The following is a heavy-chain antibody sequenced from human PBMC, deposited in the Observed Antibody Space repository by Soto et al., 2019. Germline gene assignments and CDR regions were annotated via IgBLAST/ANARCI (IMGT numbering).Heavy chain of an antibody. D-gene: IGHD1-1*01. CDR2: IYHGGTT. Sequence: PPEKLCLTCTVSGYSISSGSYWAWIRQPPGKGPEWIASIYHGGTTFYNPSLKSRVTLSVDTSKNQIALNLTSVTAADLAVYYCEREGYHSVDNFAIGIQIWSFDRWGQGLPVTVS. CDR3: EREGYHSVDNFAIGIQIWSFDR. J-gene: IGHJ5*02. CDR1: GYSISSGSY. V-gene: IGHV4-38-2*02.